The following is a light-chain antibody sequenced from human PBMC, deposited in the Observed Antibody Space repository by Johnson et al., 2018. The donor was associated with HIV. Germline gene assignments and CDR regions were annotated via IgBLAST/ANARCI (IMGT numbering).Light chain of an antibody. J-gene: IGLJ1*01. CDR1: SSNIGNNY. CDR3: GTWDSSLSIFV. CDR2: ETN. Sequence: QSVLTQPPSVSAAPGQKVTISCSGSSSNIGNNYVSWYQQLPGTAPKLLIYETNKRPSGIPDRFSGSKAGSSATLGIAGLQTGDEADYYCGTWDSSLSIFVFGTGTKVTAL. V-gene: IGLV1-51*02.